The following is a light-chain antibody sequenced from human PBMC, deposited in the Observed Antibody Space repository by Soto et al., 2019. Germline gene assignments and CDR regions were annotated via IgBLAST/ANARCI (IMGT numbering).Light chain of an antibody. CDR3: QTWGTGIQM. CDR1: SGHSSYA. CDR2: LKSDGSH. Sequence: QLVLTQSPSASASLGASVKLTCTLSSGHSSYAIAWHQQQPEKGPRYLMKLKSDGSHIKGDGIPDRFSGSSSGAERHLTISNLQSEDEAAYYCQTWGTGIQMFGGGTQLTVL. V-gene: IGLV4-69*01. J-gene: IGLJ3*02.